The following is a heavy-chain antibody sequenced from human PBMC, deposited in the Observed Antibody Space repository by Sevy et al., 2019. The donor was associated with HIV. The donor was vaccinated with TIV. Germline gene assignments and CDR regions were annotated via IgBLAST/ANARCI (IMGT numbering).Heavy chain of an antibody. CDR1: GFTVSDNY. D-gene: IGHD3-22*01. CDR2: IYSDGST. CDR3: ANHASDYDSSGYLERDAFDI. V-gene: IGHV3-53*01. Sequence: GGYLRLSCAASGFTVSDNYMSWVRQAPGKGLEWVSVIYSDGSTYYADSVKGRFTISRDNSKNTLYLQMNSLRAEDTAVCYCANHASDYDSSGYLERDAFDIWGQGTMVAVSS. J-gene: IGHJ3*02.